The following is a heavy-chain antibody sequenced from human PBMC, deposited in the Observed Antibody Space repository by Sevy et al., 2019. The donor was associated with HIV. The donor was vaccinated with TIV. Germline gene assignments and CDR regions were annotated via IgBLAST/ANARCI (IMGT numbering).Heavy chain of an antibody. J-gene: IGHJ6*02. CDR1: GFTFSSYA. D-gene: IGHD5-18*01. CDR3: ARDISSYGYPWGYYYYYGMDV. V-gene: IGHV3-30-3*01. CDR2: ISYDGSNK. Sequence: GGSLRLSCAASGFTFSSYAMHWVRQAPGKGLEWVAVISYDGSNKYYADSVKGRFTISRDNSKNTLYLQMNSLRAEDTAVYYCARDISSYGYPWGYYYYYGMDVWGQGTTVTVPS.